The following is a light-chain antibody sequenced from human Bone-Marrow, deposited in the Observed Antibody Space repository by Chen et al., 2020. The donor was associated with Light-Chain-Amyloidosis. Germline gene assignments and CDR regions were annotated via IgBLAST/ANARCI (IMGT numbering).Light chain of an antibody. V-gene: IGLV1-51*02. Sequence: QSVLTQPPSVSAAPGQKVTISCSGSNSNIGFNYVSWYQQLPGTSPQLLISENNHRPSEIPDRFSGSKSGTSATLGVAGLQAGDEADYYCATWDSSLTVWMFGGGTKLTVL. CDR3: ATWDSSLTVWM. J-gene: IGLJ3*02. CDR1: NSNIGFNY. CDR2: ENN.